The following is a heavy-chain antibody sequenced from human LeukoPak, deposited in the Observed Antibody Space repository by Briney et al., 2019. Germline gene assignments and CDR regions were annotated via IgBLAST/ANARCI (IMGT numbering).Heavy chain of an antibody. CDR3: ATDYYYDSSGYRNWFDP. D-gene: IGHD3-22*01. Sequence: GGSLRLSCAASGFTFSSYGMHWVRQAPGKGLEWVAVIWYDGSNKYYADSVKGRFTISRDNSKSTLYLQMNSLRAEDTAVYYCATDYYYDSSGYRNWFDPWGQGTLVTVSS. CDR1: GFTFSSYG. J-gene: IGHJ5*02. CDR2: IWYDGSNK. V-gene: IGHV3-30*02.